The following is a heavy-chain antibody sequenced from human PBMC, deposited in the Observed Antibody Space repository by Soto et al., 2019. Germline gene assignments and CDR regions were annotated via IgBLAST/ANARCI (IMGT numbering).Heavy chain of an antibody. Sequence: EVQLLEAGGGLVQPGGSLRLSCAASGFTLRSSAMSWVRQAPGKGLEWVSAISSGGGNTFYADSVKGRFTISRDNSNNTLYPHMNSLRAEDTAVYYCVKDRVLPSGTQWGQGALVTVSS. CDR2: ISSGGGNT. CDR1: GFTLRSSA. D-gene: IGHD2-2*01. V-gene: IGHV3-23*01. CDR3: VKDRVLPSGTQ. J-gene: IGHJ4*02.